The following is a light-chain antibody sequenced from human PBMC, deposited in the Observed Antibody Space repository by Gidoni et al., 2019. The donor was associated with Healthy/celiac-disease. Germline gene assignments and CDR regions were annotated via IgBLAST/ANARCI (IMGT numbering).Light chain of an antibody. V-gene: IGKV3-11*01. Sequence: EIVLTQSPATLSLSPGERATLSCRASQSVSSYLAWYQQKPGQAPRLLIYDASNRATGIPARFSGSGSGTDFTLTISSLEPEDFAVYYCQQRSNWPSWTFXPXPKVEIK. CDR2: DAS. CDR1: QSVSSY. J-gene: IGKJ1*01. CDR3: QQRSNWPSWT.